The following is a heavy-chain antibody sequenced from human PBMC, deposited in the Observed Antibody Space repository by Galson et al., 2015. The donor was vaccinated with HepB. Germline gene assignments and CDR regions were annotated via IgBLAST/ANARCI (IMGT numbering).Heavy chain of an antibody. J-gene: IGHJ6*03. CDR1: GFTFSSYG. V-gene: IGHV3-30*18. CDR3: AKDFGESMPYYYYYMDV. D-gene: IGHD3-10*01. CDR2: ISYDGSNK. Sequence: SLRLSCAASGFTFSSYGMHWVRQAPGKGLEWVAVISYDGSNKYYADSVKGRFTISRDNSKNTLYLQMNSLRAEDTAVYYCAKDFGESMPYYYYYMDVWGKGTTVTVSS.